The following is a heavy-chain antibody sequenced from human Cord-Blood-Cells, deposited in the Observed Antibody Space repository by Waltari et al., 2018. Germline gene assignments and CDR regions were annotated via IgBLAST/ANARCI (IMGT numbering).Heavy chain of an antibody. D-gene: IGHD1-26*01. V-gene: IGHV3-21*01. CDR2: ISSSSSYI. CDR3: ARGTLIVGALIDI. Sequence: EVQLVESGGGLVKPGGSLRLSCAASGFTFSSYSLHGVRQAPGKGLEWVSSISSSSSYIYYADSVKGRFTISRDNAKNSLYLQMNSLRAEDTAVYYCARGTLIVGALIDIWGQGTMVTVSS. CDR1: GFTFSSYS. J-gene: IGHJ3*02.